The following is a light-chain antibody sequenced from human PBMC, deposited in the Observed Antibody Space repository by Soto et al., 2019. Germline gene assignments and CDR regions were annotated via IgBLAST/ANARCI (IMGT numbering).Light chain of an antibody. Sequence: AIQLTQSPASLSASVGDRVTITCRASQGISSALAWYQQKPGKAPKLLIYDASSMESGVPSRFIGSGSGTDFTLTISSLQPEDFATYYCQQFNSYPMTFGQGTRLEIK. V-gene: IGKV1-13*02. CDR2: DAS. CDR1: QGISSA. J-gene: IGKJ5*01. CDR3: QQFNSYPMT.